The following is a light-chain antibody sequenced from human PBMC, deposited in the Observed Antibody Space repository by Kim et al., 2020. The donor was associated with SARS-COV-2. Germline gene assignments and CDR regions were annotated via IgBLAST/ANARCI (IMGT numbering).Light chain of an antibody. CDR2: DVN. V-gene: IGLV2-14*03. Sequence: PGQSITIACTGTSGDIADYNSVSWYQQHPGKAPNLLIYDVNKRPSGISNRFSGSKSGDTASLTISGLQAEDEADYYCTSYTVGTWVFGGGTKVTVL. J-gene: IGLJ3*02. CDR3: TSYTVGTWV. CDR1: SGDIADYNS.